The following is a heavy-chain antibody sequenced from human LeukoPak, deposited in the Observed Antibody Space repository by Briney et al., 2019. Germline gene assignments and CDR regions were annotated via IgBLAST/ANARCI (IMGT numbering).Heavy chain of an antibody. CDR2: VYSSWTT. V-gene: IGHV4-59*10. Sequence: SETLSLTCAVYGGSFSDYCWSWIRQPAGKGLEWIGRVYSSWTTDYNPSLKSRVSMSVDTSSNQFSLRLSSMTAADTALYYCARGYKPASGKDGAFDIWGQGTMVTVSS. CDR3: ARGYKPASGKDGAFDI. CDR1: GGSFSDYC. D-gene: IGHD6-13*01. J-gene: IGHJ3*02.